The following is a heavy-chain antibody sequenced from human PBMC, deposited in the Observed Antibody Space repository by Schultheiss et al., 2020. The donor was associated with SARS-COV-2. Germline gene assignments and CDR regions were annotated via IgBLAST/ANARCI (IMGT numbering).Heavy chain of an antibody. CDR3: ARGGGRYYYYGMDV. J-gene: IGHJ6*02. Sequence: ASVKVSCKASGYTFTGYYMHWVRQAPGQGLEWMGWINPNSGGTNYAQKFQGRVTITRDTSASTAYMELSSLRSEDTAVYYCARGGGRYYYYGMDVWGQGTTVTVSS. CDR2: INPNSGGT. CDR1: GYTFTGYY. V-gene: IGHV1-2*02.